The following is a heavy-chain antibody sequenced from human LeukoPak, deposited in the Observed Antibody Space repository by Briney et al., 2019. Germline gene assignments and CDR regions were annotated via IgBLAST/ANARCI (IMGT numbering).Heavy chain of an antibody. CDR2: IYYSGST. J-gene: IGHJ4*02. CDR3: ARERMSGGNPTDLDY. V-gene: IGHV4-30-4*01. Sequence: SETLSLTCTVSGGSISSGDYYWSWIRQPPGKGPEWIGYIYYSGSTYYNPSLKSRVTISVDTSKNQFSLKLSSVTAADTAVYYCARERMSGGNPTDLDYWGQGTLVTVSS. CDR1: GGSISSGDYY. D-gene: IGHD4-23*01.